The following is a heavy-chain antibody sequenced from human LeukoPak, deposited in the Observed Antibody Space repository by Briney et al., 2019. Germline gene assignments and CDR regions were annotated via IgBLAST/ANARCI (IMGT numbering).Heavy chain of an antibody. CDR1: GGSISSSNW. V-gene: IGHV4-4*02. D-gene: IGHD3-3*01. J-gene: IGHJ4*02. Sequence: PSETLSLTCAVSGGSISSSNWWSWVRQPPGKGLEWIGEIYHSGSTNYNPSLKSRVTISVDTSKNQFSLKLSSVTAADTAVYYCARGTSIFGVVKFDYWGQGTLVTVSS. CDR3: ARGTSIFGVVKFDY. CDR2: IYHSGST.